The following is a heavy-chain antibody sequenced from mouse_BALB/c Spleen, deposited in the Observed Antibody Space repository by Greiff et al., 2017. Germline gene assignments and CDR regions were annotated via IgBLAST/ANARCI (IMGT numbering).Heavy chain of an antibody. Sequence: VHLVESGPGLVAPSQSLPITCTVSGFSLTDYGVSWIRQPPGKGLEWLGVIWGGGSTYYNSALKSRLSISKDNSKSQVFLKMNSLQTDDTAMYYCAKHWNGNYDAMDYWGQGTSVTVSS. CDR2: IWGGGST. D-gene: IGHD2-1*01. CDR3: AKHWNGNYDAMDY. CDR1: GFSLTDYG. V-gene: IGHV2-6-5*01. J-gene: IGHJ4*01.